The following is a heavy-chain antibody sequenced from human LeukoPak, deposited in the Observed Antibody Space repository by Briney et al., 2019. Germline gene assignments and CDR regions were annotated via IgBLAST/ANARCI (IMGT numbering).Heavy chain of an antibody. V-gene: IGHV4-59*01. Sequence: PSETLSLTCIVSGGSINSYYWSWVRQPPGKGLEWIGYIYYSGSTNYNPSLKSRVTISVDTSKNQFSLKLSSVTAADTAVYYCARGGDYTEAPRDWFDPWGQGTLVTVSS. D-gene: IGHD4-11*01. CDR1: GGSINSYY. J-gene: IGHJ5*02. CDR3: ARGGDYTEAPRDWFDP. CDR2: IYYSGST.